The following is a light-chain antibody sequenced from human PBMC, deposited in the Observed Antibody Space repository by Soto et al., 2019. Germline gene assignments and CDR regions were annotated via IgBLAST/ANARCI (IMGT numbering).Light chain of an antibody. V-gene: IGLV2-14*02. CDR1: SSDVGSYNL. Sequence: QSALTQPASASGSPGQSITISCTGTSSDVGSYNLVSWYQQHPGKAPKLMISEVSNRPSGVSNRFSGSKSGNTASLTISGLQAEDEADYYCSSYTGTSPPLVFGGGTKLTVL. CDR3: SSYTGTSPPLV. J-gene: IGLJ3*02. CDR2: EVS.